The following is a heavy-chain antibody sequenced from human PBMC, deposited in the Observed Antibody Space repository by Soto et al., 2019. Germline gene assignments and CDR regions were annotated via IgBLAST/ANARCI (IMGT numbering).Heavy chain of an antibody. Sequence: SVKVACKSSGGNFSSYATSWVRQAPGQRLQWMGGIIPIFGTTNHAQQFQGTATITADDSTGTDYMSLGMLMSEDTAVYYCAIPHSDLELHSYNGMVVWGQGTTVAVSS. CDR2: IIPIFGTT. CDR3: AIPHSDLELHSYNGMVV. V-gene: IGHV1-69*13. J-gene: IGHJ6*02. CDR1: GGNFSSYA. D-gene: IGHD3-3*01.